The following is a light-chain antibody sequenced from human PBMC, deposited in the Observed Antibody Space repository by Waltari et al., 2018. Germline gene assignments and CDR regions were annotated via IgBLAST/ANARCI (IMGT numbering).Light chain of an antibody. Sequence: EIVLTQSPGTLALSPGERATLSCRASQSVGRALAWYQQKPGQAPRLLIYDASSRATGISDKYRGSGSGTEFSLTISRVEPEDFAVYFCQMYVRLPVTFGQGTKVEVK. CDR3: QMYVRLPVT. CDR2: DAS. J-gene: IGKJ1*01. CDR1: QSVGRA. V-gene: IGKV3-20*01.